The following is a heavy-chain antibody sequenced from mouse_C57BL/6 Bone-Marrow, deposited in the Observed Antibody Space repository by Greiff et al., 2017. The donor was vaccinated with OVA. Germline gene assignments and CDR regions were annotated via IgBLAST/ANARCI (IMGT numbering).Heavy chain of an antibody. V-gene: IGHV5-4*01. CDR3: ARWLRPMDY. CDR1: GFTFSSYA. Sequence: EVHLVESGGGLVKPGGSLKLSCAASGFTFSSYAMSWVRQTPEKRLEWVATISDGGSYTYYPDNVKGRFTISRDNAKNNQYLQMSHLKSEDTAMYYCARWLRPMDYWGQGTSVTVSS. D-gene: IGHD2-2*01. CDR2: ISDGGSYT. J-gene: IGHJ4*01.